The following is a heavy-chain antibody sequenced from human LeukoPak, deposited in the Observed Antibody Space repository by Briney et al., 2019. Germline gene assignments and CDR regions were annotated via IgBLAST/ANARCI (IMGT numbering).Heavy chain of an antibody. CDR3: ARQVVAVAGTGYFDY. J-gene: IGHJ4*02. V-gene: IGHV4-34*01. CDR2: INHSGST. Sequence: SETLSLTCAVYGGSFSGYYWSWIRQPPGKGLESIGEINHSGSTNYNPSLKSRVTISVDTSKNQFSLKLNSVTAADTAVYFCARQVVAVAGTGYFDYWGQGTLVTVSS. CDR1: GGSFSGYY. D-gene: IGHD6-19*01.